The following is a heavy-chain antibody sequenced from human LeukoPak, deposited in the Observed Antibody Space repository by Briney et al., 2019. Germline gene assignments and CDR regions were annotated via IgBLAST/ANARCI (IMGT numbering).Heavy chain of an antibody. V-gene: IGHV5-10-1*01. J-gene: IGHJ6*02. CDR3: ARPGYYYDSSGYPSYYYYGMDV. CDR2: IDPSGSYT. D-gene: IGHD3-22*01. CDR1: GYSFTSYW. Sequence: GESLKISCKGSGYSFTSYWISWVRQMPGKGLEWMGRIDPSGSYTNYSPSFQGHVTISADKSISTAYLQWSSLKASDTAMYYCARPGYYYDSSGYPSYYYYGMDVWGQGTTVTVSS.